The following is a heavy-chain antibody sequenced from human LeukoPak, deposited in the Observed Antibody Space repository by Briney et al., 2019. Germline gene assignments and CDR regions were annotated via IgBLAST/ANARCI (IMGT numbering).Heavy chain of an antibody. J-gene: IGHJ3*02. CDR2: IYYSGST. CDR1: GGSISSSSYY. V-gene: IGHV4-39*07. Sequence: PSETLSLTCTVSGGSISSSSYYWGWIRQPPGKGLEWIGSIYYSGSTCYNPSLKSRVTISVGTSKNQFSLKLSSVTAADTAVYYCASRSPGAYCGGDCYKLDAFDIWGQGTMVTVSS. D-gene: IGHD2-21*02. CDR3: ASRSPGAYCGGDCYKLDAFDI.